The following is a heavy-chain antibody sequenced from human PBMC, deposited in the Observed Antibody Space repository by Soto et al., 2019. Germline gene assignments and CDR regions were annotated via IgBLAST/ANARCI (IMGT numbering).Heavy chain of an antibody. CDR1: GGSISSYY. D-gene: IGHD3-16*01. CDR3: SRAWGYYFDY. J-gene: IGHJ4*02. Sequence: QVQLQESGPGLVKPSETLSLTCTVSGGSISSYYWSWIRQPPGKGLEWIGYIYYSGSTNYNPSLKSRVTISVDTSKNQFSLKLSSVTAADTAVYYCSRAWGYYFDYWGQGTLVTVSS. V-gene: IGHV4-59*01. CDR2: IYYSGST.